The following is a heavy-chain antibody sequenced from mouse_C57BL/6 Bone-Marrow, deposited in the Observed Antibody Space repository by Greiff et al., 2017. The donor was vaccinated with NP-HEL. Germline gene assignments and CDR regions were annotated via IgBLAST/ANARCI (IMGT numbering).Heavy chain of an antibody. J-gene: IGHJ2*01. CDR3: ARCDSDY. Sequence: EVQRVESGGGLVKPGGSLKLSCAASGFTFSDYGMHWVRQAPEQGLEWVAYISSGSSTINYADKVKGRATISRDKAKNTLFLQMTSLRSEDTAMYYYARCDSDYWGQGTTLTVSS. CDR2: ISSGSSTI. CDR1: GFTFSDYG. V-gene: IGHV5-17*01. D-gene: IGHD2-4*01.